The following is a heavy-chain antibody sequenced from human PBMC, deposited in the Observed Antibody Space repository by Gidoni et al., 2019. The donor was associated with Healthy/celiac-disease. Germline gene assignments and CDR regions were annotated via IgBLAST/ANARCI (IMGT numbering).Heavy chain of an antibody. CDR2: IYYSGST. CDR1: GGSISSSSYY. J-gene: IGHJ4*02. V-gene: IGHV4-39*01. D-gene: IGHD6-13*01. Sequence: QLQLQEPGPGLVKPSATLSLTCTVSGGSISSSSYYWGWIRQPPGKGLEWIGSIYYSGSTYYNPSLKSRVTISVDTSKNQFSLKLSSVTAADTAVYYCARAYQSAGTGFDYWGQGTLVTVSS. CDR3: ARAYQSAGTGFDY.